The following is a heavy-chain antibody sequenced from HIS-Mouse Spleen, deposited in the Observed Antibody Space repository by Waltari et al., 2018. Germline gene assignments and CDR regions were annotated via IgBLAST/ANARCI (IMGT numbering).Heavy chain of an antibody. CDR2: IYYSGST. Sequence: QLQLQESGPGLVKPSETLSLTCTVSGGSISSSSSYWAGFRQPPGKGLEWIGSIYYSGSTYYNPSLKSRVTISVDTSKNQFSLKLSSVTAADTAVYYCAREIPYSSSWYDWYFDLWGRGTLVTVSS. D-gene: IGHD6-13*01. CDR1: GGSISSSSSY. CDR3: AREIPYSSSWYDWYFDL. V-gene: IGHV4-39*07. J-gene: IGHJ2*01.